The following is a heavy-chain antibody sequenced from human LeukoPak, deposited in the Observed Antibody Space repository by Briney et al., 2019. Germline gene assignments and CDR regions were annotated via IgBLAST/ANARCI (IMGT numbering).Heavy chain of an antibody. V-gene: IGHV4-39*07. CDR2: IYYSGST. CDR3: ARGSIAARRWDFDY. D-gene: IGHD6-6*01. CDR1: GGSLSSSSYY. Sequence: SETLSLTCTVSGGSLSSSSYYWGWIRQPPGKGLEWIGSIYYSGSTYYNPSLKSRVTISEDTSKNQFSLKLSSVTAADTAVYYCARGSIAARRWDFDYWGQGTLVTVSS. J-gene: IGHJ4*02.